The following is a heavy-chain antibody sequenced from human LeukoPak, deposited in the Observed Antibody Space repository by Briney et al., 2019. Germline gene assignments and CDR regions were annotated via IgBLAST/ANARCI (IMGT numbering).Heavy chain of an antibody. J-gene: IGHJ3*02. D-gene: IGHD3-16*02. CDR3: ARAIVFDAFDI. V-gene: IGHV3-53*01. Sequence: GGSLRPSCAASGFTVSSNYMSWVRQAPGKGLEWVSVIYSGGSTYYADSVKGRFTISRDNSKNTLYLQMNSLRAEDTAVYYCARAIVFDAFDIWGQGTMVTVSS. CDR2: IYSGGST. CDR1: GFTVSSNY.